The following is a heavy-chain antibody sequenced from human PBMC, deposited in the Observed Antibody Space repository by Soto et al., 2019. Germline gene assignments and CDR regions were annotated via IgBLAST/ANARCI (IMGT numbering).Heavy chain of an antibody. D-gene: IGHD2-15*01. Sequence: PGGSLRLSCAASGFTFSSFWMAWVRQAPGKGLEWVANINQDGSEKYYVDSMKGRFTISRDNAKNSLYLEMNSLRAEDTAVYYFETERELVVVADTPIHYYGMDAWGQGTTATVAS. CDR2: INQDGSEK. V-gene: IGHV3-7*03. CDR1: GFTFSSFW. CDR3: ETERELVVVADTPIHYYGMDA. J-gene: IGHJ6*02.